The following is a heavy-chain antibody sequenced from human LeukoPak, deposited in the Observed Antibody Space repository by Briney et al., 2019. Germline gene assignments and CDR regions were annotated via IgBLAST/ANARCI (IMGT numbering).Heavy chain of an antibody. V-gene: IGHV4-4*07. J-gene: IGHJ4*02. CDR3: AREAGISRPLDY. CDR1: GASLKTFY. CDR2: ISTTGSP. Sequence: PSETLSLTCNISGASLKTFYWTWIRRPAGKGLEWIGRISTTGSPNYNAYLKSRLSISMDTSRSQFSLKLSSVTAADTAVYYCAREAGISRPLDYWGQGTLVTVSS.